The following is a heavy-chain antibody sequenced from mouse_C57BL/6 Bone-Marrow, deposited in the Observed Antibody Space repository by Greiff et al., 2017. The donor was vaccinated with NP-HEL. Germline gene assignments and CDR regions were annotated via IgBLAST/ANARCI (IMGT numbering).Heavy chain of an antibody. J-gene: IGHJ4*01. V-gene: IGHV1-50*01. Sequence: QVQLQQPGAELVKPGASVKLSCKASGYTFTSYWMQWVKQRPGQGLEWIGEIDPSDSYPNYNQKFKGKATLTVDTSSSTADMQLSSLTSEDSAVYYCGRRTTTVIGAAMDYWGQGTSVTVSS. CDR3: GRRTTTVIGAAMDY. D-gene: IGHD1-1*01. CDR2: IDPSDSYP. CDR1: GYTFTSYW.